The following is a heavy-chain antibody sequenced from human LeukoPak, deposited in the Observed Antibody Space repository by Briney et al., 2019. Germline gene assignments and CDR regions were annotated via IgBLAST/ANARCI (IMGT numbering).Heavy chain of an antibody. J-gene: IGHJ5*02. D-gene: IGHD6-25*01. CDR1: GFTFNDYY. V-gene: IGHV3-11*01. Sequence: GGSLRLSCAASGFTFNDYYMSWIRQAPGKGLEWLSYINIGGTNTHYADSVKGRFTISRDNAKKSLYLEMNNLRAEDTGVYYCATDGGGFDTWGQGVLVTVSS. CDR3: ATDGGGFDT. CDR2: INIGGTNT.